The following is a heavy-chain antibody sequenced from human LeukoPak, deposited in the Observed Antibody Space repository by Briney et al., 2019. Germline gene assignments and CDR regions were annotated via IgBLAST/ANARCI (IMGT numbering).Heavy chain of an antibody. CDR2: IYYSGST. CDR3: ARELDDYGDYVTDY. V-gene: IGHV4-59*01. CDR1: GGSISSYY. D-gene: IGHD4-17*01. Sequence: KTSETLSLTCTVSGGSISSYYWSWIRQPPGKGLEWIGYIYYSGSTNYNPSLKSRVTISVDTSKNQFSLKLSSVTAADTAVYYCARELDDYGDYVTDYWGQGTLVTVSS. J-gene: IGHJ4*02.